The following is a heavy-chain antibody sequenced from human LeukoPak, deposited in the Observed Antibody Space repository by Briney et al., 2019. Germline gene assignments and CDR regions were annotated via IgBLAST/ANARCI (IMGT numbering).Heavy chain of an antibody. CDR1: GFTFSSYW. D-gene: IGHD5-12*01. V-gene: IGHV3-74*01. J-gene: IGHJ3*02. CDR3: ARDVSPLLGIVATRSDAFDI. Sequence: GGSLRLSCAASGFTFSSYWMHWVRQAPGKGLVWVSRINSDGSSTSYADSVKGRFTISRDNAKNSLYLQMNSLRAEDTAVYYCARDVSPLLGIVATRSDAFDIWGQGTMVTVSS. CDR2: INSDGSST.